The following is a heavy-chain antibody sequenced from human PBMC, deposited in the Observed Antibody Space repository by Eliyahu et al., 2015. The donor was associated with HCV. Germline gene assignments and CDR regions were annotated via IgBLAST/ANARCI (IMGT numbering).Heavy chain of an antibody. D-gene: IGHD6-19*01. CDR1: GGTFSSHS. Sequence: QVQLLQSGAELKRPGSSVKVSCKASGGTFSSHSISWVRQAPGQGLEWMGGTFPLFGTANYAQKFQGRLTITADKSTSTAYMDLISLRSDDTAVYYCAIEGGSSGPRWFDPWGQGTLVTVSS. CDR2: TFPLFGTA. V-gene: IGHV1-69*06. CDR3: AIEGGSSGPRWFDP. J-gene: IGHJ5*02.